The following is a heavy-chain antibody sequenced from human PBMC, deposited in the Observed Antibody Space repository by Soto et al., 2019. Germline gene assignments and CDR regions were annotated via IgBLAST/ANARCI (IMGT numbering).Heavy chain of an antibody. CDR3: ASIVGATNYYYYMDV. V-gene: IGHV3-21*01. CDR1: GFTFSSYS. Sequence: GGSLRLSCAASGFTFSSYSMNWVRQAPGKGLEWVSSISSSSSYIYYADSVKGRFTISRDNAKNSLYLQMNSLRAEDTAVDYCASIVGATNYYYYMDVWGKGTTVTVSS. J-gene: IGHJ6*03. D-gene: IGHD1-26*01. CDR2: ISSSSSYI.